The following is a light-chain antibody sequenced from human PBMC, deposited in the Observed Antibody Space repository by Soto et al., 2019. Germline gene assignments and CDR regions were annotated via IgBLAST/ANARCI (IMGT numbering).Light chain of an antibody. CDR1: SSDVGGYNY. J-gene: IGLJ2*01. Sequence: QSALTQPASVYGAPGQSITISCTGTSSDVGGYNYVSWYQQHPGNAPKLMIYEVSNRPSGVSNRFSGSKSGNTASLTISGLQAEDEADYSCSSYTSSSTRVVFGGGTKVTVL. CDR2: EVS. CDR3: SSYTSSSTRVV. V-gene: IGLV2-14*01.